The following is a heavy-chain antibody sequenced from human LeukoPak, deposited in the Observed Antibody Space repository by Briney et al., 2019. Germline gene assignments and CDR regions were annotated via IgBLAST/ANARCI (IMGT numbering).Heavy chain of an antibody. V-gene: IGHV3-15*01. CDR3: TTDPEEGATLDY. J-gene: IGHJ4*02. CDR1: GFTFSNAW. CDR2: IKSKTDGGTT. D-gene: IGHD1-26*01. Sequence: GGSLRLSCAASGFTFSNAWMSWVRQAPGKGLEWVGRIKSKTDGGTTDYAAPVKGRFTISRDDSKNTLYLQMNSLKTEDTAVYYCTTDPEEGATLDYWGQGTLVTVSS.